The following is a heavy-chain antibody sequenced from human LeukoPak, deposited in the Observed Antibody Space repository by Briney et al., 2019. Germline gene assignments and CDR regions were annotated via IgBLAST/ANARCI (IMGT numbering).Heavy chain of an antibody. CDR2: INPNSGGT. CDR3: ARGQRYYYYYMDV. Sequence: APVKVSCKASGYTFTSYGISWVRQAPGQGLEWMGWINPNSGGTNYAQKFQGRVTMTRDTSISTAYMELSRLRSDDTAVYYCARGQRYYYYYMDVWGKGTTVTVSS. V-gene: IGHV1-2*02. CDR1: GYTFTSYG. D-gene: IGHD6-25*01. J-gene: IGHJ6*03.